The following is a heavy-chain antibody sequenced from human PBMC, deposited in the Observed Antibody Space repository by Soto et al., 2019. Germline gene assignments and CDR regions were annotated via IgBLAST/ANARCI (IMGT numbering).Heavy chain of an antibody. CDR3: ATTSCGGDCWYLPNAFDI. CDR2: IIPIFGTA. Sequence: GASVKVSCKASGGTFSSYAISWVRQAPGQGLEWMGGIIPIFGTANYAQKFQGRVTITADESTSTAYMELSSLRSEDTAVYYCATTSCGGDCWYLPNAFDIWGQGTMVAVSS. D-gene: IGHD2-21*02. J-gene: IGHJ3*02. V-gene: IGHV1-69*13. CDR1: GGTFSSYA.